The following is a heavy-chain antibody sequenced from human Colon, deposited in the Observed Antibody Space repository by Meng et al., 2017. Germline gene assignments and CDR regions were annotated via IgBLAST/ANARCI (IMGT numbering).Heavy chain of an antibody. CDR2: IHPSGST. Sequence: HWGSVLLKPSEPLPRPCSVYGGSFSDYYLTCTRQPPGKGLEWVGEIHPSGSTYYSPSLQSRVTITLDTSKNQFSLTLSSMTAADTAVYYCARGVDWAKSGNFWGQGTLVTVSS. CDR1: GGSFSDYY. V-gene: IGHV4-34*01. J-gene: IGHJ4*02. CDR3: ARGVDWAKSGNF. D-gene: IGHD3-9*01.